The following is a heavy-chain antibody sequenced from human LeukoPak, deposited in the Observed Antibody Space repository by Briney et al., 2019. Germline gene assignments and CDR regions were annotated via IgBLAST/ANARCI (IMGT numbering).Heavy chain of an antibody. Sequence: ASVKVSCKASGGTFSSYAISWVRQAPGQGLEWMGRIIPILGIANYAQKFQGRVTITADKSTSTAYMELSSLRSEDTAVYYCARDGVTCSGGSCYFDYWGQGTLVTVSS. CDR1: GGTFSSYA. CDR3: ARDGVTCSGGSCYFDY. V-gene: IGHV1-69*04. CDR2: IIPILGIA. J-gene: IGHJ4*02. D-gene: IGHD2-15*01.